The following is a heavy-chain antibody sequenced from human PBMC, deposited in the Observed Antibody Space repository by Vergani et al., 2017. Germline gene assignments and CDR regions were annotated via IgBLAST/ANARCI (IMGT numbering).Heavy chain of an antibody. CDR1: GGSISSGSYY. Sequence: QVQLQESGPGLVKPSQTLSLTCTVSGGSISSGSYYWSWIRQPAGKGLEWIGRIYTSGSTNYNPSLKSRVTISVDTSKNQFSLKLSSVTAADTAVYYCARGNELRFLEWLLYRDYYYYGMDVWGQGTTVTVSS. V-gene: IGHV4-61*02. CDR3: ARGNELRFLEWLLYRDYYYYGMDV. CDR2: IYTSGST. D-gene: IGHD3-3*01. J-gene: IGHJ6*02.